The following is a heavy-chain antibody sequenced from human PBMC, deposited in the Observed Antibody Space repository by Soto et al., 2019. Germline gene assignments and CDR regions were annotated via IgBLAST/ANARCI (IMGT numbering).Heavy chain of an antibody. V-gene: IGHV3-23*01. Sequence: PGGSLRLSCVASGFSFTSYAMAWVRQAPGMGLEWVCTVTLSGDYTYYADPVKGRFTISRDNSKNTVYLQLSSLRADGTAVYYCARVGYGDLAQWGQGTWVTVSS. D-gene: IGHD4-17*01. CDR2: VTLSGDYT. CDR1: GFSFTSYA. CDR3: ARVGYGDLAQ. J-gene: IGHJ4*02.